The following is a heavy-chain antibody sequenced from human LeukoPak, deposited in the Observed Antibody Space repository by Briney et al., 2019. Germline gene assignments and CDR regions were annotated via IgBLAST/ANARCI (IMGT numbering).Heavy chain of an antibody. CDR1: GFTFKNYA. CDR3: AKTRGITMIVVVYYFDY. CDR2: ISGDAVTS. V-gene: IGHV3-23*01. D-gene: IGHD3-22*01. Sequence: GGSLRLSCAASGFTFKNYAMNWVRQSPGQGLEWVSTISGDAVTSWYADSVKGRFTVSRDNSKNTLYLQMNSLRAEDTAVYYCAKTRGITMIVVVYYFDYWGQGTLVTVSS. J-gene: IGHJ4*02.